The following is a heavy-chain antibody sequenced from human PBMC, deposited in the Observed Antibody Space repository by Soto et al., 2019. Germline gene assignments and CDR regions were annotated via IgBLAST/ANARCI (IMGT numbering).Heavy chain of an antibody. Sequence: PWGSLRIACEASVVTFSIVSMNWVRQVPGKGLEWVASSSSGSSDTWYADSVKGRFIISRDNAQNSLFLQMNTLRPEDTAMYYRARVAYWGPGTKVTGSS. CDR3: ARVAY. V-gene: IGHV3-21*01. CDR2: SSSGSSDT. CDR1: VVTFSIVS. J-gene: IGHJ4*02.